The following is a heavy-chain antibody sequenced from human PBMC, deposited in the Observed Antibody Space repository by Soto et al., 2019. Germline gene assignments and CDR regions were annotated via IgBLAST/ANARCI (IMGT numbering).Heavy chain of an antibody. V-gene: IGHV3-30-3*01. J-gene: IGHJ4*02. CDR1: GFIFRRFP. Sequence: QVPLVDYGGGVVQPGSSMRLSCAAYGFIFRRFPIHWVRQAPRKALEWVALASKDGNENHYADSGKGRFTISRDNSRNMVYLQLSSRKDEDTAVYYCVTEGAAGYFPNWGQGTLVTVSS. CDR2: ASKDGNEN. CDR3: VTEGAAGYFPN. D-gene: IGHD3-22*01.